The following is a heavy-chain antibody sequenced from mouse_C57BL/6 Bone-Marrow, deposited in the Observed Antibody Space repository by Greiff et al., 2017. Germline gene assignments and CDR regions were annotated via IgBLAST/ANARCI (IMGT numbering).Heavy chain of an antibody. D-gene: IGHD2-5*01. CDR3: SSFDSNYFDF. V-gene: IGHV14-4*01. Sequence: EVQLQQSGAELVRPGASVKLSCTASGFNIKDDSIHWVKQRPEQGLEWIGWIDPEIGDTEYASKFQGKATITSDTSSNTAYLQLSSLTSEDTAVYYCSSFDSNYFDFWGQGAPLTVAS. J-gene: IGHJ2*01. CDR1: GFNIKDDS. CDR2: IDPEIGDT.